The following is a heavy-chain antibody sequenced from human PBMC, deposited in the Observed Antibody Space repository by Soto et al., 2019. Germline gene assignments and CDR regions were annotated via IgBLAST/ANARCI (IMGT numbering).Heavy chain of an antibody. J-gene: IGHJ4*02. CDR2: ISGSGGST. CDR3: AKRGSALRYFGWLLVGFDY. D-gene: IGHD3-9*01. CDR1: GFTFSSYA. Sequence: LRLSCAASGFTFSSYAMSWVRQAPGKGLEWVSAISGSGGSTYYADSVKGRFTISRDNSKNTLYLQMNSLRAEDTAVYYCAKRGSALRYFGWLLVGFDYWGQGTLVTVSS. V-gene: IGHV3-23*01.